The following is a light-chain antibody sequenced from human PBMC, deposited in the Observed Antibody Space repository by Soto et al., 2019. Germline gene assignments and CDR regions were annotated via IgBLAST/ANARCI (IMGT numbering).Light chain of an antibody. V-gene: IGLV2-23*01. CDR1: SSVVGSYNL. Sequence: QSVLTQPASVSGSPGQSITISGTGTSSVVGSYNLVSWYQQHPGKAPKLMLYEATKRPSGLSNRFSGSQSGNTASLTISGLQAEDEADYCCCSYACTSHVFGNGTKVTVL. J-gene: IGLJ1*01. CDR2: EAT. CDR3: CSYACTSHV.